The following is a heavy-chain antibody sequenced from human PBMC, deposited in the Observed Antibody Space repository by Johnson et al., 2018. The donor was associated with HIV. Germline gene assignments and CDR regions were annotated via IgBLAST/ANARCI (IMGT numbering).Heavy chain of an antibody. Sequence: VQLVESGGGLVQPGGSLRLSCAASGFTFSGSAMHWVRQASGKGLEWVGRIRSKANTYATAYAASVKGRFTISRDDSKNTAYLQMNSLKTEDTALYYCAKESKQFSAFDIWGQGTMVTVSS. D-gene: IGHD6-19*01. V-gene: IGHV3-73*01. CDR1: GFTFSGSA. CDR3: AKESKQFSAFDI. CDR2: IRSKANTYAT. J-gene: IGHJ3*02.